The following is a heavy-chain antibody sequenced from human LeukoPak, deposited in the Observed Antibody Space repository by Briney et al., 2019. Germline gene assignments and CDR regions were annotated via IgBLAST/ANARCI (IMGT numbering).Heavy chain of an antibody. CDR2: IRYDGSNK. Sequence: PGGSLRLSCAASGFTFSSYGMSWVRQAPGKGLEWVAVIRYDGSNKYYADSVKGRFTISRDNSKNTLYLQMTSLSAEDTAVYSCAQAKDSRGYYRTAEFFQHWGQGSLVTVSS. CDR1: GFTFSSYG. CDR3: AQAKDSRGYYRTAEFFQH. J-gene: IGHJ1*01. D-gene: IGHD3-22*01. V-gene: IGHV3-30*02.